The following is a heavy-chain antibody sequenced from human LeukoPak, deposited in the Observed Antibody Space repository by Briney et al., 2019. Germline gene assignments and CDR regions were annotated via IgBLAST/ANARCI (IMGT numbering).Heavy chain of an antibody. Sequence: SETLSLTCTVSGGSISSYYWSWIRQPAGKGLEWIGRIYTSGSTNYNPSLKSRVTMSVDTSKNQFSLKLSSVTAADTAVYYCARSYYYDSSGYYPFDYWGRGTLVTVSS. V-gene: IGHV4-4*07. CDR1: GGSISSYY. CDR2: IYTSGST. CDR3: ARSYYYDSSGYYPFDY. J-gene: IGHJ4*02. D-gene: IGHD3-22*01.